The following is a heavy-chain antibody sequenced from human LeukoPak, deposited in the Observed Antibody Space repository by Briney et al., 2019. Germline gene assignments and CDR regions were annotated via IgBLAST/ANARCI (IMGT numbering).Heavy chain of an antibody. CDR2: IYPGDSGT. Sequence: GESPKISCKGSGYSLTSYWIGWVGQMPGKGLEWMGVIYPGDSGTRYNPSFQGQVTISADTSISTTYPHCSSLKASDTAIYYCARLSGQWLVLGWFDPWGQGTLVTVSS. D-gene: IGHD6-19*01. J-gene: IGHJ5*02. CDR1: GYSLTSYW. CDR3: ARLSGQWLVLGWFDP. V-gene: IGHV5-51*01.